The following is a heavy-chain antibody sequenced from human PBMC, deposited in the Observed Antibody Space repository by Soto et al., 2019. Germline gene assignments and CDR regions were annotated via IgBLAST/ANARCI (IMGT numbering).Heavy chain of an antibody. CDR1: GGSISSYY. D-gene: IGHD6-19*01. V-gene: IGHV4-59*01. J-gene: IGHJ4*02. CDR2: IYYSGST. CDR3: ARADSSGWYFDY. Sequence: SETLSLTCTVSGGSISSYYWSWIRQPPGKGLEWIGYIYYSGSTNYNPSLKSRVTISVDTSKNQFSLKLSSVTAADTAVYYCARADSSGWYFDYWGQGTLVTVSS.